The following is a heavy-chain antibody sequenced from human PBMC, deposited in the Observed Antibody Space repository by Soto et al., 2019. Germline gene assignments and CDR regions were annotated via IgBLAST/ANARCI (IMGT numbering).Heavy chain of an antibody. CDR1: GFTFSSYQ. CDR2: ITTGGSTI. CDR3: ARTINKGFLHFDI. V-gene: IGHV3-48*03. D-gene: IGHD3-9*01. J-gene: IGHJ3*02. Sequence: GGSLRLSCAASGFTFSSYQMNWVRQAPGKGLEWVSYITTGGSTIYYADSVKGRFTISRDNAKNSLYLQMNSLRAEDTALYYCARTINKGFLHFDIWGQGTMVTVSS.